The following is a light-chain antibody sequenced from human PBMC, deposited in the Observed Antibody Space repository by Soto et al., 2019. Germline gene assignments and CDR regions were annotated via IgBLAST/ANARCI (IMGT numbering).Light chain of an antibody. J-gene: IGLJ3*02. V-gene: IGLV2-14*01. CDR3: SSYTSSSTLDV. Sequence: QSALTQPASVSGSPGQWITISCTGTSSDVGGYNYVSWYQQHPGKAPKLMIYDVSNRPSGVSNRFSGSKSGNTASLTISGLQAEDEADYYCSSYTSSSTLDVFGGGTKLTVL. CDR2: DVS. CDR1: SSDVGGYNY.